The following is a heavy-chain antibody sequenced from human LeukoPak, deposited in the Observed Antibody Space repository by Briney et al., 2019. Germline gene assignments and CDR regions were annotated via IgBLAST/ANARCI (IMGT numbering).Heavy chain of an antibody. CDR3: ARAGYSSGWRGYFDY. D-gene: IGHD6-19*01. J-gene: IGHJ4*02. CDR1: GGSISSHY. V-gene: IGHV4-59*11. Sequence: PSETLSLTCNVPGGSISSHYWSWIRQPPGKGLEWIGYIYYSGSTNFNPSFQSRVTISLDTSKNLFSLKLTSVTAADTAVYYCARAGYSSGWRGYFDYWGQGTLVTVSS. CDR2: IYYSGST.